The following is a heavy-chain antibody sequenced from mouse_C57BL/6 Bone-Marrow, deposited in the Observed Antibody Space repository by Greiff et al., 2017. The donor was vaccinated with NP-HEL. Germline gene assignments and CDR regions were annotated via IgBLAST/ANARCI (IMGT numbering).Heavy chain of an antibody. J-gene: IGHJ4*01. V-gene: IGHV5-12*01. CDR2: ISNGGGST. CDR1: GFTFSDYY. D-gene: IGHD2-5*01. Sequence: EVQGVESGGGLVQPGGSLKLSCAASGFTFSDYYMYWVRQTPEKRLEWVAYISNGGGSTYYPDTVKGRFTISRDNAKNTLYLQMSRLKSEDTAMYYCARRSYYSNYNAMDYWGQGTSVTVSS. CDR3: ARRSYYSNYNAMDY.